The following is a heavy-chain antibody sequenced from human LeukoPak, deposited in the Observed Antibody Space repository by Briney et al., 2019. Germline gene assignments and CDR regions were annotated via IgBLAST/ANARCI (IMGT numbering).Heavy chain of an antibody. D-gene: IGHD1-1*01. J-gene: IGHJ5*02. CDR3: ARLGYNWNANWFDP. V-gene: IGHV4-59*08. Sequence: PSETLSLTCTVSGGSISSYYWSWIRQPPGKGLEWIGYIYYSGSTNYNPSLKSRVTISVDTSKNQFSLKLSSVTAADTAVYYCARLGYNWNANWFDPWGQGTLVTVSS. CDR1: GGSISSYY. CDR2: IYYSGST.